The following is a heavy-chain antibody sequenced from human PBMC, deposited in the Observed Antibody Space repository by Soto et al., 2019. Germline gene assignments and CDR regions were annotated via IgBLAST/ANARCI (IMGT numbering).Heavy chain of an antibody. Sequence: GLRRRSCAATEFNYTIHALSWVSQDPRQELERVATIQQDRSEKYYVHSVKGRFTISRDNAKNSLYLQMNSLRAEDTAVYYCARGGGAVAGTWDYYYYYGMDVWGQGTTVTVSS. V-gene: IGHV3-7*02. D-gene: IGHD6-19*01. CDR2: IQQDRSEK. CDR1: EFNYTIHA. CDR3: ARGGGAVAGTWDYYYYYGMDV. J-gene: IGHJ6*02.